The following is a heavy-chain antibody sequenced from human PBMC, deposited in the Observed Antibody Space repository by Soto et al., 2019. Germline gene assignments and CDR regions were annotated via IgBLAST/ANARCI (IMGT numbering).Heavy chain of an antibody. CDR1: GGSISSGDYY. CDR2: IHNGGST. Sequence: SETLSLTCTVSGGSISSGDYYWSWIRQPPGKGLEWIGYIHNGGSTYRNPSLKSRVTMSLDTSKNQFSLKLISVAAADTAVYYCARDRSGSGSYYNIFDYWGRGTLVTVSS. V-gene: IGHV4-30-4*01. D-gene: IGHD3-10*01. J-gene: IGHJ4*02. CDR3: ARDRSGSGSYYNIFDY.